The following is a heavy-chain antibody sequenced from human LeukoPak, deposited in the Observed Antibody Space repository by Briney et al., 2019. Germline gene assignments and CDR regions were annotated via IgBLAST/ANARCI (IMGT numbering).Heavy chain of an antibody. Sequence: ASVKVSCKASGYTFTSYGISWVRQAPGQGLEWMGWISAYNGNTNYAQNLQGRVTMTTDTSTSTAYMELRSLRSDDTAVYYCARLGYCSGSSCPTSYNNWFDPWGQGTLVTVSS. D-gene: IGHD2-15*01. CDR3: ARLGYCSGSSCPTSYNNWFDP. J-gene: IGHJ5*02. CDR2: ISAYNGNT. V-gene: IGHV1-18*01. CDR1: GYTFTSYG.